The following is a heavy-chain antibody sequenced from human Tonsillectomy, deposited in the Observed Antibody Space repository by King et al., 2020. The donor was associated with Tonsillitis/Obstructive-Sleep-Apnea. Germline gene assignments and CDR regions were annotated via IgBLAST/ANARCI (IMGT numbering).Heavy chain of an antibody. V-gene: IGHV3-7*03. CDR1: GFTFSSYW. J-gene: IGHJ4*02. D-gene: IGHD3-22*01. CDR2: IKQDGSEK. Sequence: VQLVESGGGLVQPGGSLRLSCAASGFTFSSYWLTWVRQAPGKGLEWVANIKQDGSEKDYVDSVKGRFTISRDNAKNSLYLQMNSLRAEDTAVYYCARTPLYDSCSYYRHFDSWGQGTLVTVSS. CDR3: ARTPLYDSCSYYRHFDS.